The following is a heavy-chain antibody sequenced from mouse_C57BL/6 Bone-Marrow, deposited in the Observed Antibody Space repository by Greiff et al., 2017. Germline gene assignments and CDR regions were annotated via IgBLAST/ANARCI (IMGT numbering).Heavy chain of an antibody. CDR2: ISSGGSYT. V-gene: IGHV5-6*01. CDR1: GFTFSSYG. J-gene: IGHJ4*01. Sequence: EVQVVESGGDLVKPGGSLKLSCAASGFTFSSYGMSWVRQTPDKRLEWVATISSGGSYTYYPDSVKGRFTISRDNAKNTLYLQMSSLKSEDTAMYYCARHAEDYWGQGTSVTVSS. CDR3: ARHAEDY.